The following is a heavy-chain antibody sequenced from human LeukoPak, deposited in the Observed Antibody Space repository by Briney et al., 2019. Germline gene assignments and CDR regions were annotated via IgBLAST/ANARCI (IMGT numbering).Heavy chain of an antibody. CDR2: ISYSGST. Sequence: SETLSLTCTVSSGSINTYYWAWIRQPPGKGLEWIGYISYSGSTKYNPSLTRRVTISLDTSKNQFSLELRSMTAADTAIYYCARQAGSFTTFDFWGQGTLVTVSS. CDR3: ARQAGSFTTFDF. D-gene: IGHD1-26*01. V-gene: IGHV4-59*08. J-gene: IGHJ4*02. CDR1: SGSINTYY.